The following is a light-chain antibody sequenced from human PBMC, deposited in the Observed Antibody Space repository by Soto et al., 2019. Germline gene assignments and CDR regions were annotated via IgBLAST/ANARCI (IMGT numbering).Light chain of an antibody. CDR3: SSYTSSIS. CDR2: DVN. Sequence: QSALTQPASVSGSPGQSITISCTGTSSDVGGYNYVSWYQQHPGKAPKLMIYDVNTRPSGVSNRFSGSKSGNTASLTISGLQAVDEADYYCSSYTSSISFGGGTNLTVL. V-gene: IGLV2-14*01. CDR1: SSDVGGYNY. J-gene: IGLJ2*01.